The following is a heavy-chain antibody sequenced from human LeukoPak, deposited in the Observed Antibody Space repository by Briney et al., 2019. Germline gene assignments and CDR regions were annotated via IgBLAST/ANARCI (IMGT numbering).Heavy chain of an antibody. D-gene: IGHD1-26*01. CDR1: GFAFSSYW. CDR2: IKQDGGGE. Sequence: GGSLRLSCVASGFAFSSYWMTWVRQAPGKGLEWVANIKQDGGGEYYVDSVKGRFTISRDNAKNSLFLQMNSLRVEDTAVYYCARLGGSYYTYWGQGTLVTVSS. J-gene: IGHJ4*02. CDR3: ARLGGSYYTY. V-gene: IGHV3-7*01.